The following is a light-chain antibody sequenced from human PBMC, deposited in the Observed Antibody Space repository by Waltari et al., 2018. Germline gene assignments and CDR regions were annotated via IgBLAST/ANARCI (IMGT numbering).Light chain of an antibody. V-gene: IGLV2-18*02. CDR3: ISYTPSDTXV. CDR2: DVT. J-gene: IGLJ1*01. CDR1: SSDVGXXNR. Sequence: QSALTQPPSVSGSPGQSVTISCAGTSSDVGXXNRVSWYQQSPGTAPKVIIYDVTNRPTGVPDRCSASKSGNTGSLTISGLQSEXEADYYCISYTPSDTXVFGTGTKVAVL.